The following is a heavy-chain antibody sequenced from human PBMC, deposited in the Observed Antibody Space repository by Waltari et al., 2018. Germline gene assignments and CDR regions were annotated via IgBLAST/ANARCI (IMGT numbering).Heavy chain of an antibody. CDR2: SIPIFGTA. Sequence: QVQLVQSGAEVKKPGSSVKVSCKASGGTFSSYAISWVRQAPGQGLEWMGGSIPIFGTANYAQKVQGRVTSTTDESTSTAYMELSSLRSEDTAVYYCASGGELLDAFDIWGQGTMVTVSS. D-gene: IGHD1-26*01. CDR3: ASGGELLDAFDI. J-gene: IGHJ3*02. V-gene: IGHV1-69*05. CDR1: GGTFSSYA.